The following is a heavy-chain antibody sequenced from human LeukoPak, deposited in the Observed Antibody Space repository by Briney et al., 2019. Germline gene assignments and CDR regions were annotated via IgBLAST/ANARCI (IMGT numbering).Heavy chain of an antibody. CDR3: ARFSHGGEYYFDS. D-gene: IGHD4-23*01. CDR1: GGSISTSNYY. Sequence: IPSETLSLTCTVSGGSISTSNYYWGWIRQPPGKGLEWIGNIFYSGSTYYSPSLRSRVTISLDTSKNQFSLKLSSVTAADTAVYYCARFSHGGEYYFDSWGQGTLVTVSS. J-gene: IGHJ4*02. V-gene: IGHV4-39*07. CDR2: IFYSGST.